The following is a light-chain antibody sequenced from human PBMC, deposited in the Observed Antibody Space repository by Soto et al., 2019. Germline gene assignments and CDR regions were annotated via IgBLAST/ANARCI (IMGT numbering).Light chain of an antibody. CDR3: QLPGFT. Sequence: EIVLTQSPATPSLSPGERTTLSCRASQSVSSYLAWYQQKPGQAPRLLIYDASNSATGIPARFSGSGSGTHFPLTISSLEPEDFAVYYCQLPGFTFGPRTKVDIK. CDR2: DAS. CDR1: QSVSSY. J-gene: IGKJ3*01. V-gene: IGKV3-11*01.